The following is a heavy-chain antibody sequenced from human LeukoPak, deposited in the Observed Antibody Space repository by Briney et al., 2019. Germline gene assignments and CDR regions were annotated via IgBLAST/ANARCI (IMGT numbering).Heavy chain of an antibody. Sequence: GGSLRLSCAASGFTFSNYAMSWVRQAPGKGLEWVSAISGSGESTYYTGSVRGRFTISRDNSKNTLYLQMNSLRAEDTAIYYCAKDREAVGNAVRATYALHVWGQGTTVTVSS. D-gene: IGHD3-10*01. CDR2: ISGSGEST. CDR3: AKDREAVGNAVRATYALHV. V-gene: IGHV3-23*01. CDR1: GFTFSNYA. J-gene: IGHJ6*02.